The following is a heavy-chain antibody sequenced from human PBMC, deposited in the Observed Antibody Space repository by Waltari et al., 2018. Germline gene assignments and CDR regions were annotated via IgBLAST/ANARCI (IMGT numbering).Heavy chain of an antibody. V-gene: IGHV4-4*02. CDR3: ARYVYGDYFVEY. CDR1: GGSISTNNW. J-gene: IGHJ4*02. Sequence: QVQLQESGPGLVTPSGTLPLTCDVSGGSISTNNWWSWVRQSPGKGLEWIGEIYHGGTTNYNPSLKSRVTMSVDKSQNQFSLKLSSVTAADTAIYYCARYVYGDYFVEYWGQGTLVTVSS. D-gene: IGHD4-17*01. CDR2: IYHGGTT.